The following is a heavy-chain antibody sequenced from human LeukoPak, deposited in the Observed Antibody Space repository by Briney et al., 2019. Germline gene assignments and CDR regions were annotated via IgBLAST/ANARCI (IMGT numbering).Heavy chain of an antibody. Sequence: GGSLRLSCAASGFTFSSYSMNWVRQAPGKGLEWVSSISSSSSYIYYADSVKGRFTISRDNAKNSLYLQMNSLRAEDTAVYYCARDQSASYDLWSGYRDAFDIWGQGTMVTVSS. V-gene: IGHV3-21*01. CDR1: GFTFSSYS. J-gene: IGHJ3*02. D-gene: IGHD3-3*01. CDR3: ARDQSASYDLWSGYRDAFDI. CDR2: ISSSSSYI.